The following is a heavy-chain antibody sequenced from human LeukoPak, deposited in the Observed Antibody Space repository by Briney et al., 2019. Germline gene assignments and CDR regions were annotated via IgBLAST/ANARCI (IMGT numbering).Heavy chain of an antibody. V-gene: IGHV3-7*03. J-gene: IGHJ4*02. CDR1: GFMFNNYA. CDR2: INQDGTEK. Sequence: GGSLRLSCAASGFMFNNYAMNWVRQAPGEGLEWVAKINQDGTEKAYVDSVRGRFTISRDNAKNSLFLQMNSLRAEDTAVYYCARGPLIAAAGTWWGQGTLVTVSS. CDR3: ARGPLIAAAGTW. D-gene: IGHD6-13*01.